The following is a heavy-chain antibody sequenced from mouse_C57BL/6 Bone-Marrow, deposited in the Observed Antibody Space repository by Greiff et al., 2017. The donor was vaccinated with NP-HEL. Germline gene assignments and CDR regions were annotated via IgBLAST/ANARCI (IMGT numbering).Heavy chain of an antibody. CDR1: GYTFTSYW. D-gene: IGHD1-1*01. Sequence: QVQLQQSGAELVKPGASVKMSCKASGYTFTSYWITWVKQRPGQGLEWIGDIYPGSGSTNYNEKFKSKATLTVDTSSSTAYMQLSSLTSEDSSVYYCLITTVVGGAGVDVWGTGTTVTVSS. CDR3: LITTVVGGAGVDV. V-gene: IGHV1-55*01. CDR2: IYPGSGST. J-gene: IGHJ1*03.